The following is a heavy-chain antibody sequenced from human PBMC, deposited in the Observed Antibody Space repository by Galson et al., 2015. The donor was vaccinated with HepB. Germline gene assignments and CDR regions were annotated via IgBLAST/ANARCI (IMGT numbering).Heavy chain of an antibody. CDR2: IDPSDSYT. V-gene: IGHV5-10-1*01. J-gene: IGHJ4*02. CDR3: ARHSGGYSYGLNFDY. D-gene: IGHD5-18*01. CDR1: GYSFTSYW. Sequence: QSGAEVKKPGESLRISCKGSGYSFTSYWISWVRQMPGKGLEWMGRIDPSDSYTNYSPSFQGHVTISADESISTAYLQWSSLKASDTAMYYCARHSGGYSYGLNFDYWGQGTLVTVSS.